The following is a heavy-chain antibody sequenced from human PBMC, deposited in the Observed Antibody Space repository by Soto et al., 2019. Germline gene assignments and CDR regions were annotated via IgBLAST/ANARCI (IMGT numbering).Heavy chain of an antibody. D-gene: IGHD6-13*01. J-gene: IGHJ6*02. CDR1: GGSISSYY. CDR2: IYYSGST. V-gene: IGHV4-59*01. CDR3: ARDFVSSSWLKGSYYYGMDV. Sequence: SETLSLTCTVSGGSISSYYWSWIRQPPGKGLEWIGYIYYSGSTNYNPSLKSRVTISVDTSKNQFSLKLSSVTAADTAVYYCARDFVSSSWLKGSYYYGMDVWGQGTTVTVSS.